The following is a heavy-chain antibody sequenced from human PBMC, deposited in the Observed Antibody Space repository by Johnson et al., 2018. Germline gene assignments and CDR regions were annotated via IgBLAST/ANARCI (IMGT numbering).Heavy chain of an antibody. CDR3: ARDLGKGRYFHY. CDR1: GFIFSTQG. J-gene: IGHJ4*02. D-gene: IGHD4-23*01. CDR2: ILYGGSNE. V-gene: IGHV3-33*05. Sequence: QVQLVESGGGVVQPGRSLRLSCAASGFIFSTQGMHWVRQTPGKGLEWVALILYGGSNEYYADSVKGRFTISRDNSKNTLYLQMNTVRAEDTAVYYCARDLGKGRYFHYLGQGTLVTVSS.